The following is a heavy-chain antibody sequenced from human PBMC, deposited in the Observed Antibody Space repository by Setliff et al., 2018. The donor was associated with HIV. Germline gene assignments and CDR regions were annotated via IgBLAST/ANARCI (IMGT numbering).Heavy chain of an antibody. V-gene: IGHV4-59*01. J-gene: IGHJ6*02. CDR3: EAATVGETGYYGIDV. CDR2: IYYTGST. D-gene: IGHD1-26*01. Sequence: TSETLSLTCTVSGGSISTYFWSWVRQTPGKGLEWIGYIYYTGSTSYNPSFRSRVTISVDTSKNQFSLMLDSVTAADTAVYYCEAATVGETGYYGIDVWGPGTTVTVSS. CDR1: GGSISTYF.